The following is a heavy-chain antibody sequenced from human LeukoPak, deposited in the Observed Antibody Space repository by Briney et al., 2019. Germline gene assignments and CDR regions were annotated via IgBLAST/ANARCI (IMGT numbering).Heavy chain of an antibody. D-gene: IGHD6-19*01. CDR2: ISYNGSNK. Sequence: GGSLRLSCAASGFTFSSYAMHWVRQAPGKGLEWVAVISYNGSNKYYADSVKGRFTISRDNSKNTLYLQMNSLRAEDTAVYYCARDTLYSRGWYTFDYWGQGTLVTVSS. V-gene: IGHV3-30-3*01. CDR1: GFTFSSYA. CDR3: ARDTLYSRGWYTFDY. J-gene: IGHJ4*02.